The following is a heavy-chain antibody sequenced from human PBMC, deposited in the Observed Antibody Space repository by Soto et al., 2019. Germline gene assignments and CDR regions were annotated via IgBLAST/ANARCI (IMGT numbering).Heavy chain of an antibody. CDR3: AKTYSGPSPPPYYFDY. J-gene: IGHJ4*02. Sequence: PGESLKISCQGSGYSFTKYWIGWVRQMPGKGLEWMGIIYPGDSDARYSPSFQGQVIISADKSINTAYLQWSSLQASDTAIYYCAKTYSGPSPPPYYFDYWGQGTLVTVSS. V-gene: IGHV5-51*01. CDR1: GYSFTKYW. D-gene: IGHD1-26*01. CDR2: IYPGDSDA.